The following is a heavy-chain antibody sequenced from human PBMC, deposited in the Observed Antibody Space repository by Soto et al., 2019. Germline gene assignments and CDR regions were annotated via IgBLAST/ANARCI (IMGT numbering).Heavy chain of an antibody. CDR1: GGSLTKYY. J-gene: IGHJ4*02. V-gene: IGHV4-4*07. CDR2: VSTSGNV. CDR3: ARDNNDFWSLYPLAFDY. D-gene: IGHD3-3*01. Sequence: KPSETLSLTCTVSGGSLTKYYWSWIRQPAGKGLEWIGRVSTSGNVVSKASLRSRLTMSVDTSKNQFSLRLTSVTAADTAVYYCARDNNDFWSLYPLAFDYWGQRALVTVSS.